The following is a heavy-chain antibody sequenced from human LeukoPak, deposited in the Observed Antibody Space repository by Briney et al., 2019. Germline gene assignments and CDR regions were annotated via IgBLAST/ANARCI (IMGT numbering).Heavy chain of an antibody. CDR2: IIPILGIA. Sequence: SVKVSCKASGGTFSSYAISWVRQAPGQGLEWMGRIIPILGIANYAQKFQGRVTITADKSTSTAYMELSSLRSEDTAVYYCARRMGATLYYFDYWGQGTLVTVSS. J-gene: IGHJ4*02. CDR1: GGTFSSYA. CDR3: ARRMGATLYYFDY. D-gene: IGHD1-26*01. V-gene: IGHV1-69*04.